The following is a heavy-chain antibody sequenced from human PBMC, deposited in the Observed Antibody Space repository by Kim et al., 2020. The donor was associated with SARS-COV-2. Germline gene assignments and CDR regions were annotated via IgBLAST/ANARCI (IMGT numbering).Heavy chain of an antibody. Sequence: IYAQKVQGRVTMTEDTSTDTAYMELSSLRSEDTAVYYCATATYGSAMYHYWGQGTLVTVSS. V-gene: IGHV1-24*01. J-gene: IGHJ4*02. D-gene: IGHD3-10*01. CDR3: ATATYGSAMYHY.